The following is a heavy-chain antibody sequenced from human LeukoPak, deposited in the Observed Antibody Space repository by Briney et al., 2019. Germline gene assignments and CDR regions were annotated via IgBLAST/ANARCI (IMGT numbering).Heavy chain of an antibody. D-gene: IGHD2-15*01. J-gene: IGHJ4*02. V-gene: IGHV3-21*01. Sequence: GGSLRLSCAASGFTFSSYSMNWVRQAPGKGLEWVSSISSSSSYICYADSVKGRFTISRDNAKNSLYLQMNSLRAEDTAVYYCARVVVAATTDYWGQGTLVTVSS. CDR3: ARVVVAATTDY. CDR1: GFTFSSYS. CDR2: ISSSSSYI.